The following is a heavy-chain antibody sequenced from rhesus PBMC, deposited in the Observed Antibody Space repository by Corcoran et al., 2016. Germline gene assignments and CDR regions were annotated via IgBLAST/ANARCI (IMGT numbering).Heavy chain of an antibody. CDR3: ARGLEPSWGYWYVDL. J-gene: IGHJ2*01. V-gene: IGHV4S10*01. CDR2: IYGSSTST. CDR1: GGSISDSYR. D-gene: IGHD1-1*01. Sequence: QVQLQESGPGVVKPSETLSLTCAVSGGSISDSYRWSWIRQPPGKGLEWYGYIYGSSTSTNYNPSLQGRVTISIDTSKNQFSLKLSFVTAADAAVYYCARGLEPSWGYWYVDLWGPGTPITISS.